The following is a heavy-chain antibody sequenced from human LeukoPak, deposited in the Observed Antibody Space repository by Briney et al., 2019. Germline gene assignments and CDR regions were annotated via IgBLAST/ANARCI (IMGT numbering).Heavy chain of an antibody. Sequence: ASETLSLTCAVSGGSISSSNWWSWVRQPPGKGLEWIGEIYHSGSTNYNPSLKSRVTISVDKSKNQFSLKPSSVTAADTAVYYCARDEMVTNRAFDIWGQGTMVTVSS. CDR1: GGSISSSNW. CDR3: ARDEMVTNRAFDI. V-gene: IGHV4-4*02. D-gene: IGHD2-21*02. J-gene: IGHJ3*02. CDR2: IYHSGST.